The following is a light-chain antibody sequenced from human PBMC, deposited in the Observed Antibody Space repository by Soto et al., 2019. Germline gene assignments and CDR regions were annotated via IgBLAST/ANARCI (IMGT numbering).Light chain of an antibody. CDR2: GAS. CDR1: QRVDGSH. Sequence: EIVLTHSPATLSLSPWEIATLSCRASQRVDGSHLAWYQLRPGQAPRLLIYGASTRATGIPDRFSGSGSGTDFSLTIRGLKPEDFAVYYCQQYRMSPNTFGHGTRLEIK. J-gene: IGKJ5*01. V-gene: IGKV3-20*01. CDR3: QQYRMSPNT.